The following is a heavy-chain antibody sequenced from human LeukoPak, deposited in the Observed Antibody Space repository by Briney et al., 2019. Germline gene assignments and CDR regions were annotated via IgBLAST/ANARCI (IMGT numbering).Heavy chain of an antibody. CDR2: IFYVGDT. CDR1: GGSISSSGYY. J-gene: IGHJ4*02. Sequence: SETLSLTCTVSGGSISSSGYYWGWVRQPPGQGLEYIGTIFYVGDTYYNPSLESRLTISVDTSKNQFSLKLRSVTAADSAVYYCARTSGSRYAYDDYWGQGTLVTVSS. CDR3: ARTSGSRYAYDDY. D-gene: IGHD6-13*01. V-gene: IGHV4-39*01.